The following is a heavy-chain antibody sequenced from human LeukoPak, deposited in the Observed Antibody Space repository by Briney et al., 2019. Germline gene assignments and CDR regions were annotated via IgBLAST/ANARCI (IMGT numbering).Heavy chain of an antibody. Sequence: GGSLRLSCAASGFTFSSSWMTWGRQAPGKGREWVAHIKLDGSEKYYVDSVKGRFTISRDNAENSVYLQMNSLRGEDTAFYYCARGKDGDYAFLDYWGQGTLVTVSS. D-gene: IGHD4-17*01. J-gene: IGHJ4*02. CDR2: IKLDGSEK. V-gene: IGHV3-7*01. CDR1: GFTFSSSW. CDR3: ARGKDGDYAFLDY.